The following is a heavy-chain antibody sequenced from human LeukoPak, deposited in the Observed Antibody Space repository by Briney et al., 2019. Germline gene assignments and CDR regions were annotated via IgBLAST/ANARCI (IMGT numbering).Heavy chain of an antibody. CDR3: GRGLGGFHSGGDYYYMYG. Sequence: GGSLRLSCTGSGFAFSKYEMHWVRQAPGKGLEWVSDISGSGSSMYYADSVKGRFTISRDNAKNSLHLQMNSLRADDRGVYYCGRGLGGFHSGGDYYYMYGWSKETKVTVYS. V-gene: IGHV3-48*03. J-gene: IGHJ6*03. CDR1: GFAFSKYE. CDR2: ISGSGSSM. D-gene: IGHD3-10*01.